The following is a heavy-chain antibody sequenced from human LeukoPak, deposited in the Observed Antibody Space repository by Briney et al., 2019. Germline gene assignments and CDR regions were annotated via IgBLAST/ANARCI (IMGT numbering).Heavy chain of an antibody. CDR2: IIPIFGTA. Sequence: SVKVSCKASGGTFSSYAISWVRQAPGQGLEWMGGIIPIFGTANYAQKFQGRVTITADESTSTAYMELSSLRSEDTAVYYCARESVVPAAFDYWGQGTLVTVSS. CDR3: ARESVVPAAFDY. J-gene: IGHJ4*02. CDR1: GGTFSSYA. D-gene: IGHD2-2*01. V-gene: IGHV1-69*13.